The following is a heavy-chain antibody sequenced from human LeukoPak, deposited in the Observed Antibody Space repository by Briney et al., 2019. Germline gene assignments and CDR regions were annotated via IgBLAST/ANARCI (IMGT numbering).Heavy chain of an antibody. CDR2: IIPIFGTA. Sequence: SVKVSCKASGGTFSSYAISWVRQAPGQGLEWMGGIIPIFGTANYAQKFQGRVTITADKSTSTAYMELSSLRSEDTAVYYCARDAIAVAGTYYYYYYYMDVWGKGTTVTVSS. J-gene: IGHJ6*03. CDR1: GGTFSSYA. V-gene: IGHV1-69*06. CDR3: ARDAIAVAGTYYYYYYYMDV. D-gene: IGHD6-19*01.